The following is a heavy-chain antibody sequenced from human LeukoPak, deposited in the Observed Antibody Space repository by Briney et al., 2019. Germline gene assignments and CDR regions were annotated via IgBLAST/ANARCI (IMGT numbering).Heavy chain of an antibody. J-gene: IGHJ4*02. Sequence: VSCPTLVNPTETLPLACTLSGVSLTKNGGGVGWVRHPPGKAPGGLGRIYWGGCTRYSPSLKTRVTISKDTSKNEVVLRMTDVGPEDTATYYCARWTAPFKLFGIVLSSSDYCFDSWGQGVLVTVSA. CDR1: GVSLTKNGGG. D-gene: IGHD2/OR15-2a*01. CDR3: ARWTAPFKLFGIVLSSSDYCFDS. CDR2: IYWGGCT. V-gene: IGHV2-5*02.